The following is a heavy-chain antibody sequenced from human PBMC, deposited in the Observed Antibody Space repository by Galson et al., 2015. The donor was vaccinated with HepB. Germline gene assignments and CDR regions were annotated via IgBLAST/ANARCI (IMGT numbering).Heavy chain of an antibody. CDR3: ARVHYSSSWYSPPRGLFDY. V-gene: IGHV7-4-1*02. CDR1: GYTFTSYA. CDR2: INTNTGNP. J-gene: IGHJ4*02. Sequence: SVKVSCKASGYTFTSYAMNWVRQAPGQGLEWMGWINTNTGNPTYAQGFTGRFVFSLDTSVSTAYLQINSLKAEDTAVYYCARVHYSSSWYSPPRGLFDYWGQGTLVTVSS. D-gene: IGHD6-13*01.